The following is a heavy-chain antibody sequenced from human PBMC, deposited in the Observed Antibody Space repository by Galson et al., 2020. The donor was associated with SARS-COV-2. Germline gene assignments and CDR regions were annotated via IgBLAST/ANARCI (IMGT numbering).Heavy chain of an antibody. J-gene: IGHJ6*02. Sequence: ASETLSLTCSVSGGSISPFYWSWIRKSPGKGLEWIGHIYYTGRTKFNPSLQSRVTIVLDTAKKQFSLNLKSVTMADTAVYYCARGGWVAPVDCYGMDVWGQGTTVIVSS. CDR1: GGSISPFY. CDR3: ARGGWVAPVDCYGMDV. V-gene: IGHV4-59*01. D-gene: IGHD2-15*01. CDR2: IYYTGRT.